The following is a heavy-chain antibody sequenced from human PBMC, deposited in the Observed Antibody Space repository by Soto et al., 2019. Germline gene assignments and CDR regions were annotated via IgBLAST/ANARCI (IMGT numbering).Heavy chain of an antibody. CDR3: ARGSPLELLSWFDP. Sequence: PSETLSLTCAVYGGSFSGYHWSWIRQPPGKGLEWIGEINHSGSTNYNPSLKSRVTISVDTSKNQFSLRLSSVTAADTAVYYCARGSPLELLSWFDPWGQGTLVTVSS. CDR1: GGSFSGYH. V-gene: IGHV4-34*01. CDR2: INHSGST. D-gene: IGHD1-7*01. J-gene: IGHJ5*02.